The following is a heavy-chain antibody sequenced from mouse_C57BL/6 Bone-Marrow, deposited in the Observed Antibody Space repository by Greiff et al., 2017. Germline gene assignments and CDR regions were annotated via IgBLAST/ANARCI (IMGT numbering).Heavy chain of an antibody. V-gene: IGHV1-53*01. CDR2: INPSNGGT. D-gene: IGHD1-1*01. CDR3: ARWGYYYGSSDDF. CDR1: GYTFTSYW. Sequence: QVQLQQPGTELVKPGASVKLSCKASGYTFTSYWMHWVKQRPGQGLEWIGNINPSNGGTNYNEKFKGKATLTADKSSSTAYMQLSSLTSEDSAVYFCARWGYYYGSSDDFWDRGTAITVS. J-gene: IGHJ4*01.